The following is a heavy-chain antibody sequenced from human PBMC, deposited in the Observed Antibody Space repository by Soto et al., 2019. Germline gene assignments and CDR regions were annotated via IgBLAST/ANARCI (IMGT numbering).Heavy chain of an antibody. J-gene: IGHJ6*02. V-gene: IGHV3-48*02. CDR2: ISSSSSTI. CDR3: ASSRFFYYYYGMDV. CDR1: GFTFSSYS. Sequence: GGSLRLSCAASGFTFSSYSMNWVRQAPGKGLEWVSYISSSSSTIYYADSVKGRFTISRDNAKNSLYLQMNSLRDEDTAVYYCASSRFFYYYYGMDVWGQGTTVTVPS.